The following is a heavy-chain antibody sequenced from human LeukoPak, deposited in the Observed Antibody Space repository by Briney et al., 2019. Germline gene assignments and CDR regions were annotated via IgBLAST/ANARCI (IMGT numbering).Heavy chain of an antibody. CDR3: ASNTMVRGVLDYYYYGMDV. CDR2: IYHSGST. J-gene: IGHJ6*02. D-gene: IGHD3-10*01. V-gene: IGHV4-59*08. Sequence: SETLSLTCSVSGGSINNYYWSWVRQPPGKGLQWIGFIYHSGSTKYNPSLRSRVTMSVDTSKNQFSLKLSSVTAADTAVYYCASNTMVRGVLDYYYYGMDVWGQGTTVTVSS. CDR1: GGSINNYY.